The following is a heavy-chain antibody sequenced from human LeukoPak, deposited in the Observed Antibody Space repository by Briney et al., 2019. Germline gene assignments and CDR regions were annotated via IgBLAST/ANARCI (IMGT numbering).Heavy chain of an antibody. CDR2: LSSSGPYI. CDR3: ASELMYSFDY. V-gene: IGHV3-21*01. D-gene: IGHD2-8*01. Sequence: GGSLRLSCAASGFTFSSYSMNWVRQAPGKGLEWVSSLSSSGPYIYFADSVKGRITIPRDNAKNSVYLQMNSLRAEDTAVYYCASELMYSFDYWGQGTLVTVSS. J-gene: IGHJ4*02. CDR1: GFTFSSYS.